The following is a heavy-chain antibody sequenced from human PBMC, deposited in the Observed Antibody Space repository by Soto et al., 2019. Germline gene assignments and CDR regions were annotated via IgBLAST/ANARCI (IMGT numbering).Heavy chain of an antibody. D-gene: IGHD4-4*01. CDR2: VYYTGST. V-gene: IGHV4-39*01. J-gene: IGHJ4*02. Sequence: SETLSLTCTVSGNSISGTSSFWAWIRQPPGKNLEWIGSVYYTGSTYYNSSLKSRVSISIDTSKNQFSLSLNSATAADTAVYYCTRRVRSTGLLDYWGQGALVTVSS. CDR3: TRRVRSTGLLDY. CDR1: GNSISGTSSF.